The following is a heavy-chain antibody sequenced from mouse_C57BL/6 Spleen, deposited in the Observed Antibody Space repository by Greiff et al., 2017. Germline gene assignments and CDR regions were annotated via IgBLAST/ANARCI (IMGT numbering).Heavy chain of an antibody. J-gene: IGHJ3*01. CDR3: ARYVYDVWIDY. D-gene: IGHD1-1*01. CDR2: INPGGGYT. Sequence: QVQLQQSGAELVRPGTSVKMSCKASGYTFSNYWIGWAKQRPGHGLAWIGDINPGGGYTNYNEKFKGKATLTSDKSSSTVYMQLSSLTSEDSAIYYCARYVYDVWIDYWGQGTLVTVSS. CDR1: GYTFSNYW. V-gene: IGHV1-63*01.